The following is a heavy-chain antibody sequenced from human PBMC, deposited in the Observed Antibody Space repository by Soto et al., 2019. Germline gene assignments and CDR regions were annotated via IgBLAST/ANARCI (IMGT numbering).Heavy chain of an antibody. CDR2: IYYSGST. V-gene: IGHV4-39*01. J-gene: IGHJ5*02. CDR1: GGSISSSSYY. Sequence: PSETLSLTCTVSGGSISSSSYYWGWIRQPPGKGLEWIGSIYYSGSTYYNPSLKSRVTISVDTSKTQFSLKLSSVAAADTAVYYCARLGMVVGWWFDPWGQGTLVTVSS. D-gene: IGHD1-26*01. CDR3: ARLGMVVGWWFDP.